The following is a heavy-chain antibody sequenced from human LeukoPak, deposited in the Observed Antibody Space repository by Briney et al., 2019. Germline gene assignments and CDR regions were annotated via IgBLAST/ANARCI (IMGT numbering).Heavy chain of an antibody. CDR2: ISYDGSNK. Sequence: PGRSLRLSCAASGFTFSSYGMHWVRQAPGKGLEWVAVISYDGSNKYYADSVKGRFTISRDNSKNTLYLQMNSLRAEDTAVYYCAKGGIAAASTECDYWGQGTLVTVSS. V-gene: IGHV3-30*18. D-gene: IGHD6-13*01. J-gene: IGHJ4*02. CDR1: GFTFSSYG. CDR3: AKGGIAAASTECDY.